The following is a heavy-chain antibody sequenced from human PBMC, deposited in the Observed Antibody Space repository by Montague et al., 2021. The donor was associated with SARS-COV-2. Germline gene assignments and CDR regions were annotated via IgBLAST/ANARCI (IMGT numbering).Heavy chain of an antibody. Sequence: TLSLTCSVSGGSIRSGGYSWSWIRQPPGKGLEWIGYFYHSGSIYYNPSLKSRVTISVERSKNPFSLKLTSVTAADTAVYYCARGWGGTYSDDAFDIWGQGTMVTVSS. V-gene: IGHV4-30-2*01. D-gene: IGHD1-26*01. J-gene: IGHJ3*02. CDR2: FYHSGSI. CDR1: GGSIRSGGYS. CDR3: ARGWGGTYSDDAFDI.